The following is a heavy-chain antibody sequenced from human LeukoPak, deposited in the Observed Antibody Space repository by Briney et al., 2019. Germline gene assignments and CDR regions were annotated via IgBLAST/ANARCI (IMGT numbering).Heavy chain of an antibody. CDR3: ARGLLWFGEYMRFDP. CDR1: GFTFSSHG. D-gene: IGHD3-10*01. CDR2: IWYDGSSK. V-gene: IGHV3-33*01. Sequence: GGSLRISCAASGFTFSSHGMHWVRQAPGKGLEWVAVIWYDGSSKFYADSVKGRFTISRDNSKSMLYLQMNSLRAEDTAVYYCARGLLWFGEYMRFDPWGQGTLVTVSS. J-gene: IGHJ5*02.